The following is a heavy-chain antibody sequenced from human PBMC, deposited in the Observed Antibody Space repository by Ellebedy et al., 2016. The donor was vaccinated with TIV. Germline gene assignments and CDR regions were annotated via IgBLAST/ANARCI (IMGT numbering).Heavy chain of an antibody. Sequence: GESLKISCAASGFTFSYYAMNWVRQAPGKGLEWVSFISTYSSHIFQAESVKGRFTISRDDAQNSLYLQMNSLTAEDTAFYYCAREKREGGFGVWGQGTLVTVSS. J-gene: IGHJ4*02. CDR3: AREKREGGFGV. V-gene: IGHV3-21*01. CDR2: ISTYSSHI. D-gene: IGHD3-3*01. CDR1: GFTFSYYA.